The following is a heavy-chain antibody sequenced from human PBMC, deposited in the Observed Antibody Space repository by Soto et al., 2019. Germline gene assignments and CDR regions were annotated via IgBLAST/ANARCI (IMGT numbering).Heavy chain of an antibody. CDR2: INAGNGNT. CDR1: GYTFTSYA. V-gene: IGHV1-3*01. D-gene: IGHD3-10*01. Sequence: ASVKVSCKASGYTFTSYAMHWVRQAPGQRLEWMGWINAGNGNTKYSQKFQGRVAITRDTSASTAYMELSSLRSEDTAVYYCARDLRLLWFGELLYYYYYGMDVWGQGTTVTVSS. CDR3: ARDLRLLWFGELLYYYYYGMDV. J-gene: IGHJ6*02.